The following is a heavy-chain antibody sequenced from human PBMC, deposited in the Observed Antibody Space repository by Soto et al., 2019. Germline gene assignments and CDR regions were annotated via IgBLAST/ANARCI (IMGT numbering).Heavy chain of an antibody. CDR3: AKAHMVRGVTYYYYGMDV. Sequence: GGSLRLSCAASGFTFDDYAMHWVRQAPGKGLEWVSLISWDGGSTYYADSVKGRFTISRDNSKNSLYLQMNSLRPEDTALYYCAKAHMVRGVTYYYYGMDVWGQGTTVTVSS. CDR2: ISWDGGST. CDR1: GFTFDDYA. D-gene: IGHD3-10*01. J-gene: IGHJ6*02. V-gene: IGHV3-43D*04.